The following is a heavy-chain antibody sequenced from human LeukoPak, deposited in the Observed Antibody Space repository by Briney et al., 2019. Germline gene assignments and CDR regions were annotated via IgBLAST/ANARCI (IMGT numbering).Heavy chain of an antibody. CDR3: ARGYGYQNFDY. CDR2: IYTSGNT. J-gene: IGHJ4*02. D-gene: IGHD5-24*01. CDR1: GASINNYY. Sequence: PSETLSLTCTVSGASINNYYWSWIRQPAGKGLEWIGRIYTSGNTNYNPSLRSRVTMSVDTSKNQFSVHLNSVTAADTAVYYCARGYGYQNFDYWGQGTLVTVSS. V-gene: IGHV4-4*07.